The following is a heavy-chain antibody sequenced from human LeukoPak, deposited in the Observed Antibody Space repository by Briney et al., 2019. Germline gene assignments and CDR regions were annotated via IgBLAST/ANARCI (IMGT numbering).Heavy chain of an antibody. CDR1: GFTFSDYY. D-gene: IGHD5-12*01. Sequence: GGSLRLSCAASGFTFSDYYMTWIRQAPGKGLEWVSSISSGSTYTNYADSVKGRFTISRDNAKNTLYLQMNSLRVEDTAVYYCARNGYSGYDRLNWFDPWGQGTLVTVSS. V-gene: IGHV3-11*03. CDR2: ISSGSTYT. CDR3: ARNGYSGYDRLNWFDP. J-gene: IGHJ5*02.